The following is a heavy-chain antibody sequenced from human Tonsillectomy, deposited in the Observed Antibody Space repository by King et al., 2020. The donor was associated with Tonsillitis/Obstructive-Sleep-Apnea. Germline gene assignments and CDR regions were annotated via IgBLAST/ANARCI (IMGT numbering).Heavy chain of an antibody. CDR2: ISGDGYYT. Sequence: VQLVEPGGGLVQPGGSLRLSCAASGFSFSTYWMHWVRQAPGKGLVWVSCISGDGYYTGYADSVKGRFTISRDNARDTLYLQMNSLRVEDTAVYYCAREMGAFDFWGQGTLVTVSS. D-gene: IGHD3-3*01. CDR3: AREMGAFDF. CDR1: GFSFSTYW. V-gene: IGHV3-74*01. J-gene: IGHJ4*02.